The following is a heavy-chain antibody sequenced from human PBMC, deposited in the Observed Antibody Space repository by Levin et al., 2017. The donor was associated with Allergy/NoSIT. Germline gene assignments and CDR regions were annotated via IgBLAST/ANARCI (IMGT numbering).Heavy chain of an antibody. D-gene: IGHD1-20*01. Sequence: SETLSLTCRVSGGSIASYFWTWIRQTPGKGLEWIGNVYYTGTTNFNPSLKSRVTISLDTSYVEFSLTLTSVTAADTAVYYCVRGVGWNNWNFDFWGQGTLVNVAA. CDR3: VRGVGWNNWNFDF. CDR2: VYYTGTT. J-gene: IGHJ4*02. V-gene: IGHV4-59*01. CDR1: GGSIASYF.